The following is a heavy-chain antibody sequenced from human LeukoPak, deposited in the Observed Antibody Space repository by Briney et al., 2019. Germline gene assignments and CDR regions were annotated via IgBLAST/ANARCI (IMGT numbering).Heavy chain of an antibody. J-gene: IGHJ6*02. CDR1: GYSFTAYY. CDR3: ARSYYDSSGFYRVYYYGMDV. D-gene: IGHD3-22*01. CDR2: INPNTGDT. V-gene: IGHV1-2*04. Sequence: ASVKVSCKASGYSFTAYYIHWVRQAPGQGLEWMGWINPNTGDTNYAQRFQGWVTMARDTSINTAYMEVSRLKSDDTAVYYCARSYYDSSGFYRVYYYGMDVWGQGTTVTVSS.